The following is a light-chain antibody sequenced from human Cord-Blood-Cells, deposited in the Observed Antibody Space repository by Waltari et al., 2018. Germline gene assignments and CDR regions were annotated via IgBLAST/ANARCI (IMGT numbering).Light chain of an antibody. CDR3: QHRSNWLT. Sequence: EIVLTQSPATLSLSPGERATLSCRASQSVSSYLAWYQQKPGQAPRLLIYDASSRAAGIPARFSGSWSGTDFTLTISSLEPEDFAVYYCQHRSNWLTFGGGTKVEIK. V-gene: IGKV3-11*01. CDR1: QSVSSY. CDR2: DAS. J-gene: IGKJ4*01.